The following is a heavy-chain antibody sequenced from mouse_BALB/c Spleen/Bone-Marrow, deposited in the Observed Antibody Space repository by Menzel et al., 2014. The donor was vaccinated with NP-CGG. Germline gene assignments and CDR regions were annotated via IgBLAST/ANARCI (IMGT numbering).Heavy chain of an antibody. D-gene: IGHD6-1*01. CDR2: IDPSNSET. CDR3: ARTFQPRRAMDY. V-gene: IGHV1-74*01. Sequence: QVQLQQSGPELVRPGASVKMSCKASDYTFTSYWMHWVKQRPGQGLEWIGMIDPSNSETRLNQKSKDKATLNVDKSSNTAYMHLSSLTSEYSAVYYCARTFQPRRAMDYWGQGSSVTVSS. J-gene: IGHJ4*01. CDR1: DYTFTSYW.